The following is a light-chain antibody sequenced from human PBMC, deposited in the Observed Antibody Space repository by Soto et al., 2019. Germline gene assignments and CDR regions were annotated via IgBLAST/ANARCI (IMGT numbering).Light chain of an antibody. CDR3: QQFTSYPLT. CDR1: QSVSSNY. CDR2: DAS. Sequence: EIVLTQSPGTLSLSPGARAPLSCRASQSVSSNYLAWYQQKPGQAPRLLIYDASSRATGIPDRFSGGGSGTDFTLTISRLEPEDFAVYYCQQFTSYPLTFGGGTKVDIK. J-gene: IGKJ4*01. V-gene: IGKV3-20*01.